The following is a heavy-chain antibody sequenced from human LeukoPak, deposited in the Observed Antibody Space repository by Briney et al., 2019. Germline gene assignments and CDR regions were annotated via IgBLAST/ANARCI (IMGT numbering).Heavy chain of an antibody. CDR3: ARVARHIVVVTARAFDI. CDR2: IYYSGST. J-gene: IGHJ3*02. CDR1: GGSFSSYY. D-gene: IGHD2-21*02. Sequence: SETLSLTCVVYGGSFSSYYWSWIRQPPGKGLEWIGYIYYSGSTNYNPSLKSRVTISVDTSKNQFSLKLSSVTAADTAVYYCARVARHIVVVTARAFDIWGQGTMVTVSS. V-gene: IGHV4-59*12.